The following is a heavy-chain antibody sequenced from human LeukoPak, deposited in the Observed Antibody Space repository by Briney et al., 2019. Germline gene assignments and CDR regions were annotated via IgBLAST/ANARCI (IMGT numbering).Heavy chain of an antibody. J-gene: IGHJ5*02. D-gene: IGHD6-13*01. CDR1: GFTFSSYS. Sequence: GGSLRLSCAASGFTFSSYSMNWVRQAPGKGLEWVSYISSSSSTIYYADSVKGRSTISRDNAKNSLYLQMNSLRAEDTAVYYCARDQMSSSSWYFRFDPWGQGTLVTVSS. V-gene: IGHV3-48*01. CDR3: ARDQMSSSSWYFRFDP. CDR2: ISSSSSTI.